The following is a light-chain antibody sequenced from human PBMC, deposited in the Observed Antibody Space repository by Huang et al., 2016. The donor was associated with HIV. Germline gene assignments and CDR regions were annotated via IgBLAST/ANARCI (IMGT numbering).Light chain of an antibody. Sequence: EIVLTQSPATLSLSPGLRATLSCRAALTVSRQLAWYQQKPGQAPRLLIYDASNRAPGVPARFSGSGSGTDFTLTISSLEPEDFAVYYCQQRSHWPITFGQGTRLE. J-gene: IGKJ5*01. V-gene: IGKV3-11*01. CDR1: LTVSRQ. CDR3: QQRSHWPIT. CDR2: DAS.